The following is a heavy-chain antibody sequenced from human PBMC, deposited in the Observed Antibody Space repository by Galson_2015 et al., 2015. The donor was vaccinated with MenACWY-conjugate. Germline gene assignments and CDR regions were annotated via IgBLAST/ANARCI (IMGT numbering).Heavy chain of an antibody. CDR3: ARGDSSGYLPNYFDY. V-gene: IGHV4-4*02. D-gene: IGHD3-22*01. CDR2: IYHSGST. J-gene: IGHJ4*02. CDR1: GGSISSSNW. Sequence: SETLSLTCAVSGGSISSSNWWTWARQPPGKGLEWIGEIYHSGSTNYNPSLKSRVTISVDKSKNQFSLKLSSVTAADTAVYYCARGDSSGYLPNYFDYWGQGTLVTVSS.